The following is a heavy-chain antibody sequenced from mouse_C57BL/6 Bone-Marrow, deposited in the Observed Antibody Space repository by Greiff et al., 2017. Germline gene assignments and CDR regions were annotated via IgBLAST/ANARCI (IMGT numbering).Heavy chain of an antibody. Sequence: EVHLVESGGGLVQPGGSLSLSCAASGFTFTDYYMSWVRQPPGKALEWLGFIRNKANGYTTEYSASVKGRFTISRDNSQSILYLQMNALRAEDSATYYCARLRGPYYGSSYRDAMDYWGQGTSVTVSA. J-gene: IGHJ4*01. V-gene: IGHV7-3*01. CDR2: IRNKANGYTT. D-gene: IGHD1-1*01. CDR3: ARLRGPYYGSSYRDAMDY. CDR1: GFTFTDYY.